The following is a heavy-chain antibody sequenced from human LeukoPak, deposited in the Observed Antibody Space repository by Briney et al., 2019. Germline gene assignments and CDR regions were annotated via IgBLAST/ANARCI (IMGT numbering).Heavy chain of an antibody. D-gene: IGHD4-17*01. Sequence: HPGGSLRLSCAASGFTFSSYGMHWVRQAPGKGLEWVAVIWYDGRNKYYADSVKGRFTISRDNSKNMLYLQMNSLRAEDTAVYYCARVLGGDYVGYFDYWGQGTLVTVPS. CDR3: ARVLGGDYVGYFDY. CDR2: IWYDGRNK. J-gene: IGHJ4*02. CDR1: GFTFSSYG. V-gene: IGHV3-33*08.